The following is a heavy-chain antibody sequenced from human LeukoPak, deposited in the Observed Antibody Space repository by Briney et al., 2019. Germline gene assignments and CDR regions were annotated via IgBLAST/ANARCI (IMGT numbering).Heavy chain of an antibody. CDR3: ARQYSGSYSDAFDI. V-gene: IGHV4-39*01. CDR2: IYYSGST. J-gene: IGHJ3*02. D-gene: IGHD1-26*01. Sequence: SETLSLTCTVSGGSISSSSYYWGWIRQPPGKGLEWVGRIYYSGSTYYNPSLKSRVTISVDTSKNQFSLKLSSVTAADTAVYYCARQYSGSYSDAFDIWGQGTMVTVSS. CDR1: GGSISSSSYY.